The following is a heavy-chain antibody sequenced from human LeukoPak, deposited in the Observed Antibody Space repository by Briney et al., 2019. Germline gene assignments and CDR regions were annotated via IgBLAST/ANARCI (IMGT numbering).Heavy chain of an antibody. CDR3: ARIYSGSWFLNWFDP. Sequence: PSETLSLTCTVSGGSISSSSYYWGWIRQPPGKGLEWIGSIYYSGSTYYNPSLKSRVTISVDTSKNQFSLKLNSVPAADTAVYYCARIYSGSWFLNWFDPWGQGTLVTVSS. J-gene: IGHJ5*02. CDR2: IYYSGST. V-gene: IGHV4-39*07. D-gene: IGHD6-13*01. CDR1: GGSISSSSYY.